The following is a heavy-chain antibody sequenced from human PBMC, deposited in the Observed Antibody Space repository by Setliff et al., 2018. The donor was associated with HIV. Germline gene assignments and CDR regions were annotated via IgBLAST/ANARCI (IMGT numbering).Heavy chain of an antibody. J-gene: IGHJ4*02. CDR2: ISPYNGEV. Sequence: ASVKVSCKTSGFTFNHYYVTWVRQAPGQGLEWVGQISPYNGEVRYAQRFQGRITMTTHTSTTTAYMELRSLGSDDTAIYFCATMQFGDFDYWGQGTLVTVSS. CDR3: ATMQFGDFDY. V-gene: IGHV1-18*01. CDR1: GFTFNHYY. D-gene: IGHD3-10*01.